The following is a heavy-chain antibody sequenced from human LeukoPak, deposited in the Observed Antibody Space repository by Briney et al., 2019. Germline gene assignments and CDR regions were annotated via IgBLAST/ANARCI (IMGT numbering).Heavy chain of an antibody. CDR1: GGSISYYY. J-gene: IGHJ5*02. Sequence: SETLSLTCTVSGGSISYYYWSWIRQPPGKGLEWIGYIYYSGGTNYKPSLKSRVTISVDTSKSQFSLKLNSVSAADTAVYYCARVLKSGPYYYFDTWGQGTLVTVSS. CDR2: IYYSGGT. CDR3: ARVLKSGPYYYFDT. D-gene: IGHD3-10*01. V-gene: IGHV4-59*01.